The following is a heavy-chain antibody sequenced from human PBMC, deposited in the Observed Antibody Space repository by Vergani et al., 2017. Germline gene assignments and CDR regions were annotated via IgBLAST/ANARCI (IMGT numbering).Heavy chain of an antibody. CDR2: ISSGGGDI. CDR3: ARDLAYCHEGSCAL. CDR1: GFTFDTYT. Sequence: EVQLLESGGGLVQPGGSRRLSCAGAGFTFDTYTMAYVRQAPGKGLEWVATISSGGGDIFYADSVKGRFIVSRDNSNDALYLQMNSLRTDDTAVYYCARDLAYCHEGSCALWGQGSVVTVSS. V-gene: IGHV3-21*02. D-gene: IGHD2-15*01. J-gene: IGHJ4*02.